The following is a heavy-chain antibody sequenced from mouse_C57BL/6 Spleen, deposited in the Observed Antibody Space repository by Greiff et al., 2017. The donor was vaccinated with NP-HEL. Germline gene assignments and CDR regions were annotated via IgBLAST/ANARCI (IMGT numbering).Heavy chain of an antibody. CDR1: GYTFTDYN. CDR3: ARSDTTGGFAY. CDR2: INPNNGGT. Sequence: EVQVVESGPELVKPGASVKIPCKASGYTFTDYNMDWVKQSHGKSLEWIGDINPNNGGTIYNQKFKGKATLTVDKSSSTAYMELRSLTSEDTAVYYCARSDTTGGFAYWGQGTLVTVSA. J-gene: IGHJ3*01. V-gene: IGHV1-18*01. D-gene: IGHD1-1*01.